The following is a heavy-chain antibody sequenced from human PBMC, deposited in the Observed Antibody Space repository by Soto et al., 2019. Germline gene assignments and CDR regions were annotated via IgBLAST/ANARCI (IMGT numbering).Heavy chain of an antibody. CDR1: GYTFTSYG. D-gene: IGHD4-17*01. J-gene: IGHJ4*02. Sequence: QVQMVQSGGEVTQPGASVKVSCKTSGYTFTSYGISWVRQAPGQGLEWMGWISGYNGDTKYVQKFQGRVTLTTDTSTNTAYMEVRSLRSDDTAVYYCARDWVGDLAYWGQGTLVTVSS. CDR2: ISGYNGDT. V-gene: IGHV1-18*01. CDR3: ARDWVGDLAY.